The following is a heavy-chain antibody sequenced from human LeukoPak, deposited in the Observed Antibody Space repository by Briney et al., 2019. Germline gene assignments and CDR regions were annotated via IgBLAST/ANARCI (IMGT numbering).Heavy chain of an antibody. Sequence: VGSLRLSCAASGFTFSSYGMHWVRQAPGKGLEWVAFIRYDGSNKYYADSVKGRFTISRDNSKNTLYLQMNSLRAEDTAVYYCAKDPKWELLHPALDYWGQGTLVTVSS. CDR3: AKDPKWELLHPALDY. J-gene: IGHJ4*02. CDR1: GFTFSSYG. V-gene: IGHV3-30*02. D-gene: IGHD1-26*01. CDR2: IRYDGSNK.